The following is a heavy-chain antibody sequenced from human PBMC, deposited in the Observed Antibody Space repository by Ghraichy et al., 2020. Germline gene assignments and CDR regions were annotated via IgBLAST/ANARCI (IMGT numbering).Heavy chain of an antibody. V-gene: IGHV3-48*02. CDR2: ISPSSSTI. D-gene: IGHD6-13*01. CDR3: ARDPLPGIAAAGPIPRYNWFDP. J-gene: IGHJ5*02. Sequence: GESLNISCAASGFTFSDYSMNWVRQAPGKGLGWVSYISPSSSTIYYTDSVKGRFTISRDNAKNSLYLQMNSLRDEDTAVYYCARDPLPGIAAAGPIPRYNWFDPWGQGTLVTVSS. CDR1: GFTFSDYS.